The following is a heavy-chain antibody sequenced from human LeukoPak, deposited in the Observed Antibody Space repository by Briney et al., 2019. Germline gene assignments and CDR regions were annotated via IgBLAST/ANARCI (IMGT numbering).Heavy chain of an antibody. CDR3: ARNSGDYYDSSGYYLYVIGGMDV. D-gene: IGHD3-22*01. J-gene: IGHJ6*02. CDR2: IYYSGST. Sequence: PSETLSLTCAVSGGSISSGGYSWSWIRQPPGKGLEWIGYIYYSGSTNYNPSLKSRVTISVDTSKNQFSLKLSSVTAADTAVYYCARNSGDYYDSSGYYLYVIGGMDVWGQGTTVTVSS. CDR1: GGSISSGGYS. V-gene: IGHV4-61*08.